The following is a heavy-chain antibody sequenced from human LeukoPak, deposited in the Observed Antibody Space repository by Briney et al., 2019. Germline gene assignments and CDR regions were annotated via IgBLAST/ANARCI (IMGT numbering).Heavy chain of an antibody. Sequence: GGSLRLSCAASGFTFTSYWMHWVRQAPGKGLVWVSRVNSDGSSTTYADSVKGRFTISRDNAKNTLYLQMNSLRTEDTAVYYCARGRYYGMDVWGQGTTVTVSS. CDR1: GFTFTSYW. V-gene: IGHV3-74*01. CDR3: ARGRYYGMDV. J-gene: IGHJ6*02. CDR2: VNSDGSST.